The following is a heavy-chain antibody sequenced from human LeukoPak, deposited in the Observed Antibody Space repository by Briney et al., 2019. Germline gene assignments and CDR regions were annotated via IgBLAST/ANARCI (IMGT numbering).Heavy chain of an antibody. CDR3: AKVGSSGWYDEYYFDY. D-gene: IGHD6-19*01. J-gene: IGHJ4*02. CDR2: ISGSGGST. CDR1: GFTFSSYW. V-gene: IGHV3-23*01. Sequence: GGSLRLSCAASGFTFSSYWMSWVRQAPGKGLEWVSAISGSGGSTYYADSVKGRFTISRDNSKNTLYLQMNSLRAEDTAVYYCAKVGSSGWYDEYYFDYWGQGTLVTVSS.